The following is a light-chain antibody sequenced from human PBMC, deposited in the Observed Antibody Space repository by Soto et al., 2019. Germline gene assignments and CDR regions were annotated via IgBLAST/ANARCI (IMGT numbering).Light chain of an antibody. J-gene: IGKJ1*01. CDR3: QQYSDSPPT. Sequence: IVLTQSPAILALSPGDRATLSCRASQSVSSSYLAWYQHKPGQAPRLLIHGASSRVTGIPDRFSGSGSGTDFTLTIDRLEPEDFAMYYCQQYSDSPPTFGQGTKLEIK. CDR2: GAS. V-gene: IGKV3-20*01. CDR1: QSVSSSY.